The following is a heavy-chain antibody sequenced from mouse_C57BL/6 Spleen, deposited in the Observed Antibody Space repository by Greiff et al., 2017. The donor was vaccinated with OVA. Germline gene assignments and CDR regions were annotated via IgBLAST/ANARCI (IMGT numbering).Heavy chain of an antibody. CDR2: IDPSDSET. V-gene: IGHV1-52*01. J-gene: IGHJ3*01. CDR1: GYTFTSYW. CDR3: ARSGDSSGYGFAY. D-gene: IGHD3-2*02. Sequence: QVQLKQPGAELVRPGSSVKLSCKASGYTFTSYWMHWVKQRPIQGLEWIGNIDPSDSETHYNQKFKDKATLTVDKSSSTAYMQLSSLTSEDSAVYYCARSGDSSGYGFAYWGQGTLVTVSA.